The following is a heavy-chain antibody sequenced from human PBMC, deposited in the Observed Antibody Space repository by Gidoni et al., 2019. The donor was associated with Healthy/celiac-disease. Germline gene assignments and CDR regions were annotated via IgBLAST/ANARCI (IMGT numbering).Heavy chain of an antibody. J-gene: IGHJ4*02. CDR2: T. CDR3: ARSNEVGGSGWVKRGKRFDD. Sequence: TNYNPSLKSRVTISVDTSKNQFSLKLSSVTAADTAVYYCARSNEVGGSGWVKRGKRFDDWGQGTQVIVSS. D-gene: IGHD6-19*01. V-gene: IGHV4-59*01.